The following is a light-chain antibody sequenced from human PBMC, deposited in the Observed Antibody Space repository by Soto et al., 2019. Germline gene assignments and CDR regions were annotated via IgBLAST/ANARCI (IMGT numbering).Light chain of an antibody. CDR2: GVS. CDR3: SSHTTSSALQV. Sequence: QSVLTQPASVSGSPGQSITISCSGTISDFVVYNYVSWYQQHPGKAPKLMLYGVSKRPSGVSNRFSGSKSGNTASLTISGLQAEDEADDYCSSHTTSSALQVFGTGTKVTVL. CDR1: ISDFVVYNY. J-gene: IGLJ1*01. V-gene: IGLV2-14*01.